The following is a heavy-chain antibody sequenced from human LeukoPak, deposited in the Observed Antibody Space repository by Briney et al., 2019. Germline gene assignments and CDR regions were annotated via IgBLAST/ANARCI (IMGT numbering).Heavy chain of an antibody. V-gene: IGHV4-30-4*01. J-gene: IGHJ5*02. Sequence: SQTLSLTCTVSGGPISSGDYYWSWIRQPPGKGLEWIGYIYYSGSTYYNPSLKSRVTISVDTSKNQFSLKLSSVTAADTAVYYCARGSSSSEFDPWGQGTLVTVSS. D-gene: IGHD6-6*01. CDR3: ARGSSSSEFDP. CDR1: GGPISSGDYY. CDR2: IYYSGST.